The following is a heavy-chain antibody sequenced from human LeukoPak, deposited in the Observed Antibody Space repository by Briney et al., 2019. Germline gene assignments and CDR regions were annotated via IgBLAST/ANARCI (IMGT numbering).Heavy chain of an antibody. CDR1: GGSISSGNYY. V-gene: IGHV4-61*01. J-gene: IGHJ6*02. CDR3: ARVGGTNYYYYGMDV. D-gene: IGHD1-26*01. Sequence: PSETLSLTCTVSGGSISSGNYYWSWIRQPPGKGLEWIGYIYYSGSTNYNPSLKSRVTISVDTSKNQFSLKLSSVTAADTAVYYCARVGGTNYYYYGMDVWGQGTTVTVSS. CDR2: IYYSGST.